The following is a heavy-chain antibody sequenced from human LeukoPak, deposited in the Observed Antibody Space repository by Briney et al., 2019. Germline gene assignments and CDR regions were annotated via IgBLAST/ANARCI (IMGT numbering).Heavy chain of an antibody. Sequence: GGSLRLSCAASGFTFSSYSMNWVRQAPGKGLEWVSYISSSSSTIYYADSVKGRFTISRDNAKNSLYLQMNSLRAEDTAVYYCARDLVAVVMDYWGQGTLVTVSS. D-gene: IGHD2-2*01. CDR2: ISSSSSTI. J-gene: IGHJ4*02. V-gene: IGHV3-48*01. CDR1: GFTFSSYS. CDR3: ARDLVAVVMDY.